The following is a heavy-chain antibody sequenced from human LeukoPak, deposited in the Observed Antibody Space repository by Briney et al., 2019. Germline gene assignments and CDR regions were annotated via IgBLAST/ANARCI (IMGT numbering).Heavy chain of an antibody. CDR2: INPNSGGT. V-gene: IGHV1-2*02. D-gene: IGHD6-13*01. CDR1: GYTFTGYY. J-gene: IGHJ6*03. CDR3: AGSIAAAGTLHYYYYYMDV. Sequence: ASVKVSCKASGYTFTGYYMHWVRQAPGQGLEWMGWINPNSGGTNYAQKFQGRVTMTRDTSIRTAYMELSRLRSDETAVYYCAGSIAAAGTLHYYYYYMDVWGKGTTVTISS.